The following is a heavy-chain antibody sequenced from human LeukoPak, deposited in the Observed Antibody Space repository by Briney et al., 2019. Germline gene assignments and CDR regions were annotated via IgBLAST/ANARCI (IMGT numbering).Heavy chain of an antibody. D-gene: IGHD5-24*01. CDR2: ISSSGSTI. J-gene: IGHJ4*02. Sequence: GGSLRLSCAASGFTFSSYEMNWVRQAPGKGLEWVSYISSSGSTIYYADSVKGRFTISRDNSRNTVSLQMNYLRAEDTAIYYCAKDDAWLQYENWGQGILVTVSS. V-gene: IGHV3-48*03. CDR3: AKDDAWLQYEN. CDR1: GFTFSSYE.